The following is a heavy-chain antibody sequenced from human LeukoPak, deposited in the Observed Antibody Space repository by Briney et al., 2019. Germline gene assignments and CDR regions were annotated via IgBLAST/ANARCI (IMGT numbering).Heavy chain of an antibody. Sequence: PGGSLRLSCAASGFTFSSYGMHWVRQAPGKGLEWVAFIRYDGSNKYYADSVKGRFTISRDNAKNSLYLQMNSLRAEDTAVYYCAREALGGSYFFDYWGQGTLVTVSS. CDR2: IRYDGSNK. V-gene: IGHV3-30*02. CDR3: AREALGGSYFFDY. D-gene: IGHD1-26*01. J-gene: IGHJ4*02. CDR1: GFTFSSYG.